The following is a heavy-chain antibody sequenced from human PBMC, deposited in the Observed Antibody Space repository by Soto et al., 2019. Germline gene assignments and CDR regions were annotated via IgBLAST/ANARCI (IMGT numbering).Heavy chain of an antibody. D-gene: IGHD5-12*01. Sequence: LRLSCAASGFTFSSYGMHWVRQAPGKGLEWVAVISYDGSNKYYADSVKGRFTISRDNSKNTLYLQMNSLRAEDTAVYYCAKMATISDFDYWGQGTLVTVSS. V-gene: IGHV3-30*18. CDR3: AKMATISDFDY. CDR2: ISYDGSNK. J-gene: IGHJ4*02. CDR1: GFTFSSYG.